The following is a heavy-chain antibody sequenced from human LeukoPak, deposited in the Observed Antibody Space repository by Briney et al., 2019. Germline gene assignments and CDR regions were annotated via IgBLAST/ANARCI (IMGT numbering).Heavy chain of an antibody. CDR2: IRTKANSYAT. CDR1: GFTFSGSA. Sequence: ARGSLRLSCAASGFTFSGSAMHWVRQASGKGLEWVGRIRTKANSYATTYAASVKGRFTMSRDDSKQTAFLQMNSLKTEDTAVYYCTRGQPRWFDPWGQGTLVTVSS. J-gene: IGHJ5*02. V-gene: IGHV3-73*01. CDR3: TRGQPRWFDP. D-gene: IGHD1-14*01.